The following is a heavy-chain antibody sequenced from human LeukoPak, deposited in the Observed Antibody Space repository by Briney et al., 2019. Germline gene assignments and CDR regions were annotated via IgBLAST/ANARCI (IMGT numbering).Heavy chain of an antibody. CDR3: ARGNQQLPRSTPDY. J-gene: IGHJ4*02. V-gene: IGHV3-74*01. D-gene: IGHD2-2*01. Sequence: GGSLGLSRAVSGFTFSSSWMHWVRQAPGKGLVWVSHIKTDGSTTAYADSVKGRFTISRDNAKNTLYLQMNSLRAEDTGVYYCARGNQQLPRSTPDYWGQGTLVTVSS. CDR2: IKTDGSTT. CDR1: GFTFSSSW.